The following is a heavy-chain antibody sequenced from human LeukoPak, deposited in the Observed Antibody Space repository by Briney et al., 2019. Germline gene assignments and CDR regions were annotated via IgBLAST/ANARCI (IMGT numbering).Heavy chain of an antibody. CDR3: AKEEVVLWFGESTPPDAFDI. D-gene: IGHD3-10*01. CDR1: GFTFSSYA. Sequence: PGGSLRLSCAASGFTFSSYAMSWVRQAPGKGLEWVSAISGSGGSTYYADSVKGRFTISRDNSKNTLYLQMNSLRAEDTAVYYCAKEEVVLWFGESTPPDAFDIWGQGTMVTVSS. CDR2: ISGSGGST. J-gene: IGHJ3*02. V-gene: IGHV3-23*01.